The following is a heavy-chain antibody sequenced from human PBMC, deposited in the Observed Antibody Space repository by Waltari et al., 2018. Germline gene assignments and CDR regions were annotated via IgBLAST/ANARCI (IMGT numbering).Heavy chain of an antibody. J-gene: IGHJ4*02. V-gene: IGHV4-34*01. D-gene: IGHD2-15*01. CDR2: INQRGNT. CDR3: ARGKGLRY. CDR1: GGSFSGYY. Sequence: QVQLQQWGAGLLKPSETLSLTCAVYGGSFSGYYWSWIRQPPGKGLEWIGEINQRGNTTYNPSLKSRVTISVDTSKNQFSLKLSSVTAADTAVYYCARGKGLRYWGQGTLVTVSS.